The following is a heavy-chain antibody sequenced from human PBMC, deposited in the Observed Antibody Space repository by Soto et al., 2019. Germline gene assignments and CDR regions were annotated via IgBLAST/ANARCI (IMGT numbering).Heavy chain of an antibody. D-gene: IGHD3-22*01. CDR3: AGHDYSDRAFDL. CDR1: GGSVGSGAYY. V-gene: IGHV4-61*08. CDR2: IQHSGDT. J-gene: IGHJ3*01. Sequence: PSETLSLTCIVSGGSVGSGAYYWSWIRQPPGNALEWIGYIQHSGDTNYNSSLKSRVTISVDMSRNRFSLKLTSVTAADTAFYYCAGHDYSDRAFDLWGQGTMVTVSS.